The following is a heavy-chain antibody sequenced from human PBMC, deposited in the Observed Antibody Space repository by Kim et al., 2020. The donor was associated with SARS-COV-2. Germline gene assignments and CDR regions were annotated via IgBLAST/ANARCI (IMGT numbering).Heavy chain of an antibody. Sequence: SETLSLTCAVSGGSISSSNWWSWVRQPPGKGLEWIGEIYHSGSTNYNPSLKSRVTISVDKSKNQFSLKLSSVTAADTAVYYCARDSERWLRLGGEAFDIWGQGAMVTVSS. CDR1: GGSISSSNW. CDR2: IYHSGST. V-gene: IGHV4-4*02. J-gene: IGHJ3*02. D-gene: IGHD5-12*01. CDR3: ARDSERWLRLGGEAFDI.